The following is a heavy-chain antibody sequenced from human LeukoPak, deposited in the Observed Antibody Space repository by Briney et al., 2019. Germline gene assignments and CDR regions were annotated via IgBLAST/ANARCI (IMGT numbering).Heavy chain of an antibody. V-gene: IGHV3-48*03. CDR1: GFTFSSYE. CDR3: ARDRGSYCSGGSCYSGYDY. CDR2: ISSSGSTI. J-gene: IGHJ4*02. Sequence: PGGSLRLSCAASGFTFSSYEMNWVRQAPGKGLEWVSYISSSGSTIYYADSVKGRFTISRDNSKNTLYLQMNSLRAEDTAVYYCARDRGSYCSGGSCYSGYDYWGQGTLVTVSS. D-gene: IGHD2-15*01.